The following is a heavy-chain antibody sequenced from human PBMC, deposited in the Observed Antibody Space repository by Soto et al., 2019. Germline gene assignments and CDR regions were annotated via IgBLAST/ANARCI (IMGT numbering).Heavy chain of an antibody. Sequence: GGSLRLSCAASGFTFSSYGMHWVRQAPGKGLEWVAVIWYDGSNKYYADSVKGRFTISRDNSKNTLYLQMNSLRAEDKAVYYCARRTGDPSIDAFDIWGQGTMVTVSS. V-gene: IGHV3-33*01. J-gene: IGHJ3*02. CDR1: GFTFSSYG. CDR2: IWYDGSNK. D-gene: IGHD7-27*01. CDR3: ARRTGDPSIDAFDI.